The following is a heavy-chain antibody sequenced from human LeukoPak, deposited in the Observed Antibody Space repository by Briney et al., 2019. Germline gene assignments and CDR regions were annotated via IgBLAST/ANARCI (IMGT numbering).Heavy chain of an antibody. Sequence: GGSLRLSCAASGFTFSSYAMSWVRQAPGKGLEWVSGISGSGGSTYYADSVKGRFTISRDNSRNTLYLQMNSLRAEDTAVYYCAKEELYYYDSSGYSNWGQGTLVTVSS. CDR2: ISGSGGST. V-gene: IGHV3-23*01. CDR1: GFTFSSYA. CDR3: AKEELYYYDSSGYSN. D-gene: IGHD3-22*01. J-gene: IGHJ4*02.